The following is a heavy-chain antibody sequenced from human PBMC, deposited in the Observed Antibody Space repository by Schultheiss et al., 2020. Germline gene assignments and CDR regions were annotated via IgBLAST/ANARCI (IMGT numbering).Heavy chain of an antibody. Sequence: ASVKVSCKASGYTFTSYAMNWVRQAPGQGLEWMGRIDPNSGHTNYVQNFQGRVTLTRDTSISTAYMELTRLRSDDTAVYYCARLDDSWGQGTLVTVSS. CDR3: ARLDDS. CDR1: GYTFTSYA. J-gene: IGHJ4*02. D-gene: IGHD6-6*01. CDR2: IDPNSGHT. V-gene: IGHV1-2*06.